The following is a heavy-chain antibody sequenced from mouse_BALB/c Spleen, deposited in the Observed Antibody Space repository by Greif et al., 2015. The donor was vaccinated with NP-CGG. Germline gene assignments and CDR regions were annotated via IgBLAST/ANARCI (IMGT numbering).Heavy chain of an antibody. CDR1: GFSLTSYG. J-gene: IGHJ3*01. Sequence: VQRVESGPGLVAPSQSLTITCTVSGFSLTSYGVHWVRQPPGKGLEWPGVIWAGGSTNYNSALMSRLSISKDNSKSXVFLKMNTLQTDYTAMYYCTRYGILLAYWGPVSLVTVSA. CDR3: TRYGILLAY. D-gene: IGHD2-10*02. CDR2: IWAGGST. V-gene: IGHV2-9*02.